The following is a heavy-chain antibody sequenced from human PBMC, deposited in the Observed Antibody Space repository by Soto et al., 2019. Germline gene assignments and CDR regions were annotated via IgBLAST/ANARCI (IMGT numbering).Heavy chain of an antibody. CDR3: ARSDSSGYYFGFDP. CDR1: AGSITSYY. Sequence: SETLSLTCTVSAGSITSYYWSWIRQPPGKGLEWIGYVYFSGSSKYNPSLKSRITISVDRSKNQFSLKLSSVTAADTAVYYCARSDSSGYYFGFDPWGQGTLVTVSS. J-gene: IGHJ5*02. D-gene: IGHD3-22*01. CDR2: VYFSGSS. V-gene: IGHV4-59*01.